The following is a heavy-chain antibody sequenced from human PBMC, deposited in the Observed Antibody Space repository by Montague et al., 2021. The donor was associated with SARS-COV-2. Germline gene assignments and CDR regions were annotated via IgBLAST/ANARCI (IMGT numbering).Heavy chain of an antibody. V-gene: IGHV4-39*01. J-gene: IGHJ3*02. CDR3: AMRGGALDAFDI. Sequence: SETLSLTCTVSGGSISTSSYYWGWIRQPPGKGLDWIGSIYNSGSTYYNPSLKSRVTISVDTSKNQFSLKLGSVTAADTAVYYCAMRGGALDAFDIWGQGTMVSVSS. CDR2: IYNSGST. D-gene: IGHD4-17*01. CDR1: GGSISTSSYY.